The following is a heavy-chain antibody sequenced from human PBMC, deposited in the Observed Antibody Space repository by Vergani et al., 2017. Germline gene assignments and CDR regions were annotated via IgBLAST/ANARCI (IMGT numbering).Heavy chain of an antibody. J-gene: IGHJ4*02. D-gene: IGHD6-13*01. CDR3: ARDTLPPYSSSWLVY. CDR1: GFTFSSYS. Sequence: EVQLVESGGGLVKPGGSLRLSCAASGFTFSSYSMNWVRQAPGKGLEWVSSISSSSSYIYYADSVKGRFTISRDNAKNSLYLQVNSLRAEDTAVYYCARDTLPPYSSSWLVYWGQGTLVTVSS. CDR2: ISSSSSYI. V-gene: IGHV3-21*01.